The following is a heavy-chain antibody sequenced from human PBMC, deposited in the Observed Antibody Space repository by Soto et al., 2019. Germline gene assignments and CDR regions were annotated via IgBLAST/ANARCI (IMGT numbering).Heavy chain of an antibody. D-gene: IGHD2-2*01. Sequence: PGGSLRLSCAASVFTFSTYAMSWVRQAPGKGMECVSAMSGSGWFIFYAGSVKGRFHISRDNSKYTLYLQVNFRRAEDTAVYYSAKGAGYGSSTICPSKDYWVQVTLVTVSS. V-gene: IGHV3-23*01. J-gene: IGHJ4*02. CDR3: AKGAGYGSSTICPSKDY. CDR1: VFTFSTYA. CDR2: MSGSGWFI.